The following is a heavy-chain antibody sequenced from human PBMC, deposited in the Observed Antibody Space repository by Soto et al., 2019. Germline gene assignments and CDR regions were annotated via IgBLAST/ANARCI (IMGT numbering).Heavy chain of an antibody. CDR2: LYWDDDK. CDR1: GFSLSTSGVG. V-gene: IGHV2-5*02. Sequence: QITLKESGPTLVKPTQTLTLTCTFSGFSLSTSGVGVGWIRQPPGKALEWLAFLYWDDDKRYSPSLKSRLTITEDTSKNQGLLTMTNMDPVDTATYYCARTSVNWGSRGLVDYWGQGTLVTVAS. D-gene: IGHD7-27*01. J-gene: IGHJ4*02. CDR3: ARTSVNWGSRGLVDY.